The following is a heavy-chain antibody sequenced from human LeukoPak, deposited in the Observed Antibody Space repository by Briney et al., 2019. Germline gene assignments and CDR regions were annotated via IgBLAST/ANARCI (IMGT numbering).Heavy chain of an antibody. V-gene: IGHV1-46*01. CDR3: ARDLSPLHYGDYAPDWYFDL. CDR2: INPSGGST. CDR1: GYTFTSYY. D-gene: IGHD4-17*01. J-gene: IGHJ2*01. Sequence: ASVKVSCKASGYTFTSYYMHWVRQAPGQGLEWMGIINPSGGSTSYAQKFQGRVTMTRDTSTSTVYMELSSLRSEDTAVYYCARDLSPLHYGDYAPDWYFDLWGRGTLVTVSS.